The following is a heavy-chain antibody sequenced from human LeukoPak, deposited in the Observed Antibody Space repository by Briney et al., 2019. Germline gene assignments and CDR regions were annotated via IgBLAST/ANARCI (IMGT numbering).Heavy chain of an antibody. J-gene: IGHJ3*01. V-gene: IGHV4-59*01. D-gene: IGHD3-10*01. CDR3: ARTDYYGGGIFYYYGSDL. Sequence: PSETLSLTCTVSGGSISSFYWSWIRLPPGKGLEWIGYISYTWSTNYHPSFKSRVTMSIDTSKNQFSLNLTSVTAADTAVYYCARTDYYGGGIFYYYGSDLWGQGTMTVSS. CDR2: ISYTWST. CDR1: GGSISSFY.